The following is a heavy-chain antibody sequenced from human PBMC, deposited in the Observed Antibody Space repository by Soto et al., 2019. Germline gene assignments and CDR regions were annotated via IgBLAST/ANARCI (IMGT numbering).Heavy chain of an antibody. CDR1: VFTFRSYG. J-gene: IGHJ6*01. CDR2: TSYDGSNK. Sequence: QVQLVESGGGVVQPGRSLRLSCAASVFTFRSYGMHWVRQAPGKGLEWVAVTSYDGSNKYYADSVKGRFTISRDNSKDTLYLQMNSLRREDTAVYFCAKDLGSGYSFEPGDSNYFGMDVW. CDR3: AKDLGSGYSFEPGDSNYFGMDV. D-gene: IGHD5-12*01. V-gene: IGHV3-30*18.